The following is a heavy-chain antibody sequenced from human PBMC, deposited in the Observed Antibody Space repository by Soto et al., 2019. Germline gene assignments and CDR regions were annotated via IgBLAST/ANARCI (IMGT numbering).Heavy chain of an antibody. Sequence: AASVKVSCKASGYTFTSYGISWVRQAPGQGLEWMGWISAYNGNTNYAQKLQGRVTMTTDTSTSTAYMELRSLRSDDTAVYYCARDAHCSSTSCYNWFDPWGQGTLVTVSS. CDR1: GYTFTSYG. J-gene: IGHJ5*02. CDR3: ARDAHCSSTSCYNWFDP. V-gene: IGHV1-18*01. D-gene: IGHD2-2*01. CDR2: ISAYNGNT.